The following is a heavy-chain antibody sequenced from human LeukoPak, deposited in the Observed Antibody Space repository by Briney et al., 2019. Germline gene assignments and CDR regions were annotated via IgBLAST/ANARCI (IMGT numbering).Heavy chain of an antibody. CDR1: GYTFTSNY. V-gene: IGHV1-46*01. D-gene: IGHD6-19*01. CDR3: ARTMQQWLVDAAGGDY. Sequence: ASVKVSCKASGYTFTSNYIHWVRQAPGQGLEWMGMIYPRDGSTSYAQKFQGRVTMTTDTSTSTAYMELRGLRSDDTAVYYCARTMQQWLVDAAGGDYWGQGTLVTVSS. J-gene: IGHJ4*02. CDR2: IYPRDGST.